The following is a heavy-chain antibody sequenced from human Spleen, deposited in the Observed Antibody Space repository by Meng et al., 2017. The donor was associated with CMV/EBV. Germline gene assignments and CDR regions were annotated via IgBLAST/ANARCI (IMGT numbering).Heavy chain of an antibody. CDR1: GFTFSRFG. D-gene: IGHD2-2*01. Sequence: SGFTFSRFGMHWVRQAPGKGLEWVAFIRYDGIHKYYADSVKGPFTLSRDNSKNTVYLQMNSLRPEDTAVYYCARDAGLYSSTWNWFDPWGQGTLVTVSS. J-gene: IGHJ5*02. CDR2: IRYDGIHK. V-gene: IGHV3-30*02. CDR3: ARDAGLYSSTWNWFDP.